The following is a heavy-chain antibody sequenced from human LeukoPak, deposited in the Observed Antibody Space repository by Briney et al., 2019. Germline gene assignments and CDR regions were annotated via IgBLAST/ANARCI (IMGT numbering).Heavy chain of an antibody. V-gene: IGHV4-59*01. D-gene: IGHD2-15*01. Sequence: SETLSLTCAVSGGSISIYYWSWIRQPPGKGRECMGDIYYSGRPNYNPSLKSRVTISVDTSKNQFSLKLSSVTAADTAVYYCARSVEGYCSGDNCFSYSYYMDVWGKGTTVTVSS. J-gene: IGHJ6*03. CDR3: ARSVEGYCSGDNCFSYSYYMDV. CDR1: GGSISIYY. CDR2: IYYSGRP.